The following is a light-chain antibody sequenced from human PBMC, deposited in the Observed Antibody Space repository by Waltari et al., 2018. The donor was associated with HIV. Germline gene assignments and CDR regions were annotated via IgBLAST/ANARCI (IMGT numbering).Light chain of an antibody. J-gene: IGLJ1*01. V-gene: IGLV1-47*01. CDR2: KNT. Sequence: QSVLTQPPSASGTPGQRVTISCSDTYSTIGSDNVYWYKHLPGTAPKLLIYKNTERPSGVTDGFAGSKSGTSASLAISGLRSEEEADYYCTGWDDSLSEYVFGTGTRVTVL. CDR3: TGWDDSLSEYV. CDR1: YSTIGSDN.